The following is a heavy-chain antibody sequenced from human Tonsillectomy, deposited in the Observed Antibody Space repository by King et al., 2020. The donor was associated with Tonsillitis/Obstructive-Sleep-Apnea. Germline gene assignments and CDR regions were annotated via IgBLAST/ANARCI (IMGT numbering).Heavy chain of an antibody. Sequence: QLVQSGAEVKKPGSSVKVSCKASGGTFSNYAINWVRQAPGQGLEWMGGIIPILAITNYAQKFQGRVTITADKSTSTAYMELSSLRSEDTAVYYCAGEDSGIDAFDIWGQGTMVTVSS. CDR2: IIPILAIT. D-gene: IGHD6-13*01. CDR3: AGEDSGIDAFDI. V-gene: IGHV1-69*10. CDR1: GGTFSNYA. J-gene: IGHJ3*02.